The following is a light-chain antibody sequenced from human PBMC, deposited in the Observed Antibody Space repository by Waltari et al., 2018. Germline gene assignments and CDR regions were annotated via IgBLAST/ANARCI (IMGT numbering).Light chain of an antibody. CDR1: SNDIGSYNF. CDR3: FSYAGSNSFA. V-gene: IGLV2-23*02. Sequence: QSALTQPASVSGSPGQSITVSCIGTSNDIGSYNFVSWFQQHPGRAPKLMIYDVSERPLGVSNRFSGSKSSNTASLTISGLQAEDEADYYCFSYAGSNSFAFGGGTRVTVL. J-gene: IGLJ2*01. CDR2: DVS.